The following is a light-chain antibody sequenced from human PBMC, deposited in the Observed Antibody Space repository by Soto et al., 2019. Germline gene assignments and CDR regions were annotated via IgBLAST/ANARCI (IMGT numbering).Light chain of an antibody. V-gene: IGKV3-20*01. CDR3: QQYSSSPLT. Sequence: EIVLTQSPGTLCLSPGERATLSCRTSQSVRSSHLAWYQQKPGQAPRLLIYGASSRATGIPDRFSGSGSGTDFTLTISRLEPEDFAVYHCQQYSSSPLTFGQGTRLEIK. CDR1: QSVRSSH. CDR2: GAS. J-gene: IGKJ5*01.